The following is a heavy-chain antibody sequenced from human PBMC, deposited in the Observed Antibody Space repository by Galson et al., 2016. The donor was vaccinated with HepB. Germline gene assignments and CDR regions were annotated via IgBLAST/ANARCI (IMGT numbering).Heavy chain of an antibody. Sequence: SVKVSCKASGYTFTNYDINWVRQATGQGLEWMGWMNPNSGYRAYAQKFQGRVTMTRHTSISTAYMELRSLRSEDTAGYYCARGGELLTNWFDPWGQGTPVTVSS. CDR1: GYTFTNYD. J-gene: IGHJ5*02. CDR2: MNPNSGYR. D-gene: IGHD3-10*01. CDR3: ARGGELLTNWFDP. V-gene: IGHV1-8*01.